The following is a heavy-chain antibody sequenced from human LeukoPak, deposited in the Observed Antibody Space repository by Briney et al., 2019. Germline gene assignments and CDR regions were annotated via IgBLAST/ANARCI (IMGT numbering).Heavy chain of an antibody. CDR1: GFSLSTSGMC. CDR2: IDWDDDK. J-gene: IGHJ6*02. D-gene: IGHD5-12*01. CDR3: ARIRRGYSGYFLMDV. V-gene: IGHV2-70*11. Sequence: VSGPALVKPTQTLILTCTLSGFSLSTSGMCVSWIRQPPGKALEWLARIDWDDDKYYSTSLKTRLTISKDTSKNQVVLTMTNMDPVDTATYYCARIRRGYSGYFLMDVWGQGTTVTVSS.